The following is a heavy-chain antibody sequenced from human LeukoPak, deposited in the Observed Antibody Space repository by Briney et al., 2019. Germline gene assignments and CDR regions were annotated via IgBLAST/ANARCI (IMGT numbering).Heavy chain of an antibody. Sequence: PGGSLRLSCAASGFTFGSYAMTWVRQAPGKGLEWVSAISGGGGSTYYADSVKGRFTISRDNSKNTLYLQMNSLRAEDTAVYYCAKGRSTRREVNIVATMVYWGQGTLVTVSS. CDR1: GFTFGSYA. CDR3: AKGRSTRREVNIVATMVY. V-gene: IGHV3-23*01. J-gene: IGHJ4*02. D-gene: IGHD5-12*01. CDR2: ISGGGGST.